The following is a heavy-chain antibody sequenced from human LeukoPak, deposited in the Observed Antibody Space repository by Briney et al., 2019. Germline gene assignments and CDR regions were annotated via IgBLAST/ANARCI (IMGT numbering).Heavy chain of an antibody. CDR1: GFTFSSYA. CDR2: ISGSGGST. D-gene: IGHD6-6*01. Sequence: GGSLRLSCAASGFTFSSYAMSWVRQAPGRGLEWVSAISGSGGSTYYADSVKGRFTISRDNSKNTLYLQMNSLRAEDTAVYYCAKGIAARPSPYFDYWGQGTLVTVSS. V-gene: IGHV3-23*01. CDR3: AKGIAARPSPYFDY. J-gene: IGHJ4*02.